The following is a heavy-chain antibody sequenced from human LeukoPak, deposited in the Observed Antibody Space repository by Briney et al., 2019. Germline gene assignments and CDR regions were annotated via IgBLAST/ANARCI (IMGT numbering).Heavy chain of an antibody. D-gene: IGHD3-16*02. J-gene: IGHJ4*02. CDR1: GFTFSIYW. Sequence: GGSLRLSCTASGFTFSIYWMSWVRQAPGKGLEWVALIWYDGSSKHYADSVRGRFTISRDNSKNTLYLQMNSLRAEDTAVYYCARDFELSHWGQGTLVTVSS. V-gene: IGHV3-33*08. CDR2: IWYDGSSK. CDR3: ARDFELSH.